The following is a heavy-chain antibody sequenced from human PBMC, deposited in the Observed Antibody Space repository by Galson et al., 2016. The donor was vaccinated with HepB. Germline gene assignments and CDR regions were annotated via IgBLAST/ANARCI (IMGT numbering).Heavy chain of an antibody. D-gene: IGHD4-17*01. CDR1: GGSVSSGRYY. J-gene: IGHJ2*01. CDR2: MFYNGVS. V-gene: IGHV4-61*01. CDR3: ARAATVTPMLGTSLWYFPI. Sequence: SETLSLTCNVSGGSVSSGRYYWSWLRQPPGKGLEWIASMFYNGVSRNNPSLKSRVAISVDTSRNQLSLKLRSVTAADTAIYYCARAATVTPMLGTSLWYFPIWGPGTLVTVSS.